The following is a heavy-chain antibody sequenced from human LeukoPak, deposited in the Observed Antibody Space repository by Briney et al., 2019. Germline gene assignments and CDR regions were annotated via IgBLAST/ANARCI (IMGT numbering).Heavy chain of an antibody. J-gene: IGHJ4*02. CDR2: INHRGST. D-gene: IGHD6-19*01. Sequence: TSETLSLTCVVYGGSFSGYYWSWIRQPPGKGLEWIGEINHRGSTNYNPSLKSRASISVDTSKNQFSLKLTSVTAADTAVYYCAGKAVAGPYFDYWGQGTLVTVSS. CDR3: AGKAVAGPYFDY. V-gene: IGHV4-34*01. CDR1: GGSFSGYY.